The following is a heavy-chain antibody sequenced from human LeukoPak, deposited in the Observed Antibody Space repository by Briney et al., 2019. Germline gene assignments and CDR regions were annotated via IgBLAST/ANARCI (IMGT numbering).Heavy chain of an antibody. J-gene: IGHJ4*02. D-gene: IGHD3-22*01. Sequence: ASVKVSCKASGYTFTGYYMHWVRQAPGQGLEWMGWINPNNGGTNYAQKFQGRVTMTRDTSISTAYMELSTLRSDDTAVYYCARAVYYDSGDYSGYFDYWGQGTQVTVSS. V-gene: IGHV1-2*02. CDR3: ARAVYYDSGDYSGYFDY. CDR2: INPNNGGT. CDR1: GYTFTGYY.